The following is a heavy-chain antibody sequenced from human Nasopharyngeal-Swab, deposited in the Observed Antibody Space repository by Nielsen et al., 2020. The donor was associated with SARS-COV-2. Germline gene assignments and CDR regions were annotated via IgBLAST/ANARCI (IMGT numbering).Heavy chain of an antibody. D-gene: IGHD3-3*01. Sequence: GESLKISCAASGFDFSSYAMHWVRQAPGKGLEWVSYISPSSGYIYYAESLKGRITISRDNGKNPVYLLMNSLRADDTAVYFCARQDRFYYYLDVWGKGTTVTVSS. CDR2: ISPSSGYI. CDR1: GFDFSSYA. J-gene: IGHJ6*03. V-gene: IGHV3-21*01. CDR3: ARQDRFYYYLDV.